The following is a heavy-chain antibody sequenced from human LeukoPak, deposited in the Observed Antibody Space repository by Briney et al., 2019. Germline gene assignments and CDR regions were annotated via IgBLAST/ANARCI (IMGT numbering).Heavy chain of an antibody. J-gene: IGHJ4*02. CDR3: ARKLGPNYFDSSAFDY. CDR2: IYPGDSDT. Sequence: GESLKISCKGSGYSFTNYWIGWVRQMPGKGLEWMGIIYPGDSDTRYSPSLQGQVTISADKSINTAYLQWSSLRASDTAMYYCARKLGPNYFDSSAFDYWGQGTLVTVSS. CDR1: GYSFTNYW. D-gene: IGHD3-22*01. V-gene: IGHV5-51*01.